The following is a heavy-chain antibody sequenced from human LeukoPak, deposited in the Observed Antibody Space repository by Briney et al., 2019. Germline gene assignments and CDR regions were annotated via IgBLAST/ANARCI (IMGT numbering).Heavy chain of an antibody. CDR1: GFTFSSYW. Sequence: GGSLRLSCAASGFTFSSYWMSWVRQAPGKGPEWVANIKQDGSEKYYVDSVKGRFTISRDNFKNTQYLQMNSLRTEDTAVYYCAKLKAGLSGAYDYWGQGTLVTVSS. CDR3: AKLKAGLSGAYDY. D-gene: IGHD4/OR15-4a*01. J-gene: IGHJ4*02. CDR2: IKQDGSEK. V-gene: IGHV3-7*03.